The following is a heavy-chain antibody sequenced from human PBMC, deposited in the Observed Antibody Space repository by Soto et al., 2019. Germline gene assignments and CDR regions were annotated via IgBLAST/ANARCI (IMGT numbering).Heavy chain of an antibody. V-gene: IGHV1-69*08. CDR2: IIPILGIA. CDR3: ARDPQQFQLERRDYYGMDV. J-gene: IGHJ6*02. CDR1: GGTFSSYT. D-gene: IGHD1-1*01. Sequence: QVQLVQSGAEVKKPGSSVKVSCKASGGTFSSYTISWVRQAPGQGLEWMGRIIPILGIANYAQKFQGRVTIPADKSTSTAYMELSSLRSEDTAVYYCARDPQQFQLERRDYYGMDVWGQGTTVTVSS.